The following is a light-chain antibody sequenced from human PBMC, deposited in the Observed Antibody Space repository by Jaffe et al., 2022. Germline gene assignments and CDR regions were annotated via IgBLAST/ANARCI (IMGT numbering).Light chain of an antibody. V-gene: IGLV1-44*01. J-gene: IGLJ3*02. CDR2: SNN. CDR3: AAWDDSLKGWV. Sequence: QSVVTQPPSASGTPGQRVTISCSGSSSNIGSNTVNWYQQLPGTAPKLLIYSNNLRPSGVPDRFSASKSGASASLAISGLQSGDEADYYCAAWDDSLKGWVFGGGTTLTVL. CDR1: SSNIGSNT.